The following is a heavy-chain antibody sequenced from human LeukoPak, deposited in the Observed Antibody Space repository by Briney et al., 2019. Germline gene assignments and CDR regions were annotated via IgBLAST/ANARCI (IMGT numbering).Heavy chain of an antibody. CDR1: GFTFSSYA. CDR3: ARDSGEDSGWHTYPSY. J-gene: IGHJ4*02. CDR2: ISGSGGGT. D-gene: IGHD6-19*01. Sequence: GGSLRLSCAASGFTFSSYAMSWVRQAPGKGLEWVSLISGSGGGTYYADSVKDRFTISRDNAKNSLFLQMNSLRAEDTAVYYCARDSGEDSGWHTYPSYWGQGTLLTVSS. V-gene: IGHV3-23*01.